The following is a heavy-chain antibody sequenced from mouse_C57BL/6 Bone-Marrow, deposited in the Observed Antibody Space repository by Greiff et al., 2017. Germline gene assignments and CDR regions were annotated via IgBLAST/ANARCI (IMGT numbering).Heavy chain of an antibody. V-gene: IGHV10-1*01. Sequence: VQLVESGGGLVQPKGSLKLSCAASGFSFNTSAMTWFRQAPGKGLEWVARIRSKSNNYATYYADSVKDRFTISRDDSESMLYLQMNNLKTEDTAMYYCVRLWDWYFDVWGTGTTVTVSS. J-gene: IGHJ1*03. D-gene: IGHD4-1*01. CDR1: GFSFNTSA. CDR2: IRSKSNNYAT. CDR3: VRLWDWYFDV.